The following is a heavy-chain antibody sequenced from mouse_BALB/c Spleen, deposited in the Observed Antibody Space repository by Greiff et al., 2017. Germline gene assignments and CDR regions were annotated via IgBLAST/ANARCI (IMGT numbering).Heavy chain of an antibody. CDR1: GFNIKDTY. V-gene: IGHV14-3*02. Sequence: VQLQQSGAELVKPGASVKLSCTASGFNIKDTYMHWVKQRPEQGLEWIGWIDPENGNTIYDPKFQGKASITADTSSNTAYLQLSSLTSEDTAVYYCARNGGNFFDYWGQGTTLTVSS. D-gene: IGHD1-1*02. CDR3: ARNGGNFFDY. CDR2: IDPENGNT. J-gene: IGHJ2*01.